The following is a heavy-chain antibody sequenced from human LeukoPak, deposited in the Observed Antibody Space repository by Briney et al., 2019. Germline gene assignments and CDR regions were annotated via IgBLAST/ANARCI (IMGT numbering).Heavy chain of an antibody. J-gene: IGHJ4*02. CDR2: IYYSGST. V-gene: IGHV4-39*01. CDR1: GGSISSNTYY. CDR3: ARLGARDGANY. D-gene: IGHD4/OR15-4a*01. Sequence: SETLSLTCTVSGGSISSNTYYWGWIRQPPGKGLEWIATIYYSGSTYYNPSLKSRVTISVDTSKNQFSLKLSSVTAADTAVYYCARLGARDGANYLGQGALVTVSS.